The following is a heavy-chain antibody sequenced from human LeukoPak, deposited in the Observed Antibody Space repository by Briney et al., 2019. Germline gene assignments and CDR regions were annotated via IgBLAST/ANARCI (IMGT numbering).Heavy chain of an antibody. CDR3: ARHLDPPGYYDYVWGKTGFDY. Sequence: SETLSLTCTVSDGSISSSSYYWGWIRQPPGKGLEWIGSIYYSGSTYYNPSLKSRVTISVDTSKNQFSLKLSSVTAADTAVYYCARHLDPPGYYDYVWGKTGFDYWGQGTLVTVSS. CDR1: DGSISSSSYY. J-gene: IGHJ4*02. V-gene: IGHV4-39*01. D-gene: IGHD3-16*01. CDR2: IYYSGST.